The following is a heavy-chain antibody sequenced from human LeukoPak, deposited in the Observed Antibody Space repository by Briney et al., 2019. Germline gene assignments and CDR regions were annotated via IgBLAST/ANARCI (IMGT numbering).Heavy chain of an antibody. J-gene: IGHJ4*02. CDR3: ARDIVVVPAAPGY. V-gene: IGHV3-33*01. D-gene: IGHD2-2*01. CDR2: IWYDGSNK. Sequence: PGGSLRLSCAASGFTFSSYGMHWGRQAPGKGLEWVAVIWYDGSNKYYADSVKGRFTISRDNSKNTLYLQMNSLRAEDTAVYYCARDIVVVPAAPGYWGQGTLVTVSS. CDR1: GFTFSSYG.